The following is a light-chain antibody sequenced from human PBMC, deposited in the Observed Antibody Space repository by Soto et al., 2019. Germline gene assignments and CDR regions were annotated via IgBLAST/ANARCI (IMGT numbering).Light chain of an antibody. CDR1: SSNIGTNT. CDR2: SDN. CDR3: AAWDVSLVV. V-gene: IGLV1-44*01. J-gene: IGLJ2*01. Sequence: QSVLTQPPSASGTPGQRVTISCSGSSSNIGTNTVIWYQQLPGAAPKLLIYSDNQRPSGLPDRFSGSKSGTSASLAISGLQSEEEADYYCAAWDVSLVVFGGGTKLTVL.